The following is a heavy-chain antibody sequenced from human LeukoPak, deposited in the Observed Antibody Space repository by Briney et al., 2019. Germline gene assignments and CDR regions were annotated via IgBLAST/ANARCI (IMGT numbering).Heavy chain of an antibody. Sequence: PGGSLRLSCAASGFTFTNAWMSWVRQAPGKGLEWVGRVKGKSDGGTIDYAAPVKGRFTISRDDSKTMVSLQMNSLESGDTAVYYCTTDRAISGLPIFGYWGQGTPVTVSS. CDR1: GFTFTNAW. D-gene: IGHD3-3*01. CDR3: TTDRAISGLPIFGY. CDR2: VKGKSDGGTI. V-gene: IGHV3-15*01. J-gene: IGHJ4*02.